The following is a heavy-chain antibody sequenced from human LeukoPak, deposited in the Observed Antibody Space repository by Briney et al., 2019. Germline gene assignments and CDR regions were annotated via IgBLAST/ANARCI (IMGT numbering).Heavy chain of an antibody. D-gene: IGHD3-10*01. CDR3: ARGTHYYGSGSYYYLPREYFDY. J-gene: IGHJ4*02. CDR2: INHSGST. CDR1: GGSFSGYY. V-gene: IGHV4-34*01. Sequence: PSETLSLTCAVYGGSFSGYYWSWIRQPPGKGLEWIGEINHSGSTNYNPSLKSRVTISVDTSKNQFSLKLSSVTAADMAVYYCARGTHYYGSGSYYYLPREYFDYWGQGTLVTVSS.